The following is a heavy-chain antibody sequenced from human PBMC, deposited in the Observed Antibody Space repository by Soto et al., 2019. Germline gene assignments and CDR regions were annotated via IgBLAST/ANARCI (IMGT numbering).Heavy chain of an antibody. V-gene: IGHV4-31*03. Sequence: KASETLSLTCTVSGGSISSGGYYWSWIRQHPGKGLEWIGYIYYSGSTYYNPSLKSRVTISVDTSKNQFSLKLSSVTAADTAVYYCARGVTTAFDYWGQGTLVTVSS. J-gene: IGHJ4*02. CDR3: ARGVTTAFDY. CDR1: GGSISSGGYY. CDR2: IYYSGST. D-gene: IGHD4-17*01.